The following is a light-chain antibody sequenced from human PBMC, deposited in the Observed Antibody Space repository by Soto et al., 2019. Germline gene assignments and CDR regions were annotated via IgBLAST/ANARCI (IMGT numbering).Light chain of an antibody. J-gene: IGLJ3*02. CDR1: SSKIGAGYA. CDR2: GNN. CDR3: QSYDSSLSGWM. V-gene: IGLV1-40*01. Sequence: QSVLTQPPSGSGAPGQRVTISCTGSSSKIGAGYAVHWYQQLPGTAPKLLIYGNNNRPSGVPDRFSGSKSGTSASLAITGLQAEDEADYYCQSYDSSLSGWMFGGGTKLTVL.